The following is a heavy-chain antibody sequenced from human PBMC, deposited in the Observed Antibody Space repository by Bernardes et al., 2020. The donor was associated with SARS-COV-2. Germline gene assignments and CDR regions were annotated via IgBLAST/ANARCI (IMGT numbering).Heavy chain of an antibody. Sequence: GGSLRLSCVASGFTFSDFALSWVRQAPGKGLEWVSTISLGGDYTYFADSVKGRFTISRDNSKNTVYLQMNSLRVEDAAMYYCVRSAFSGGSGYFFDSWGQGTLVTVSS. CDR3: VRSAFSGGSGYFFDS. V-gene: IGHV3-23*01. CDR2: ISLGGDYT. CDR1: GFTFSDFA. D-gene: IGHD3-22*01. J-gene: IGHJ4*02.